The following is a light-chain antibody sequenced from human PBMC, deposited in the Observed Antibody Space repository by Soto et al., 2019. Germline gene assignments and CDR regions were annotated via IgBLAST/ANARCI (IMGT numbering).Light chain of an antibody. CDR2: EGT. Sequence: QSALTQPASVSGSPGQSITISCTGTNSDVGTYNLVSWYQQHPGNAPKLMTYEGTKRPSGVSNRFSGSNSGNTASLTISGLKAEDEADYYCYSYAGSGTYVFGTGTKLTVL. V-gene: IGLV2-23*01. J-gene: IGLJ1*01. CDR3: YSYAGSGTYV. CDR1: NSDVGTYNL.